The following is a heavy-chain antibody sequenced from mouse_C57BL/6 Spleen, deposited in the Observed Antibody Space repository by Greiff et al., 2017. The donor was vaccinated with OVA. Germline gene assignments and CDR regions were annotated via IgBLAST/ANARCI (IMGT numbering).Heavy chain of an antibody. V-gene: IGHV1-55*01. CDR2: IYPGSGST. J-gene: IGHJ1*03. D-gene: IGHD1-1*01. CDR1: GYTFTSYW. Sequence: VQLQQPGAELVKPGASVKMSCKASGYTFTSYWITWVKQRPGQGLEWIGDIYPGSGSTNYNEKFKSKATLTVDTSSSTAYMQLSSLTSEDSAVYYCARYPFEFITTVVADWYFDVWGTGTTVTVSS. CDR3: ARYPFEFITTVVADWYFDV.